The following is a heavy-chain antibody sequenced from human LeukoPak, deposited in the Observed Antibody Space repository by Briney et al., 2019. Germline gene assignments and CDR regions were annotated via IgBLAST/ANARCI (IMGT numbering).Heavy chain of an antibody. J-gene: IGHJ6*03. D-gene: IGHD5-18*01. CDR3: ARGYEGYSYGYYYYMDV. Sequence: GGSLRLSCAASGFSVSSNYLTWLRQAPGKGLECVSVIYSDSSTYYADSVKGRFTISRDNSKNTLYLQMNSLRAEDTAVYYCARGYEGYSYGYYYYMDVWGKGTTVTISS. CDR1: GFSVSSNY. CDR2: IYSDSST. V-gene: IGHV3-53*01.